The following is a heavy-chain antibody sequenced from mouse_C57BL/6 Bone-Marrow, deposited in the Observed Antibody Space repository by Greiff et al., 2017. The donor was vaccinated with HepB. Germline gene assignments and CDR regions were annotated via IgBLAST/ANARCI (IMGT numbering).Heavy chain of an antibody. CDR2: IDTEDGET. V-gene: IGHV14-2*01. D-gene: IGHD4-1*01. J-gene: IGHJ1*03. Sequence: EVKLQQSGAELVKPGASVKLSCTASGFNIKDYYMHWVKQRTEQGLEWIGRIDTEDGETKYAPNFQGQATITADTSSNTAYLQLSGLTSYDTAVYYCARDWRYWYFDVWGTGTTVTVSS. CDR3: ARDWRYWYFDV. CDR1: GFNIKDYY.